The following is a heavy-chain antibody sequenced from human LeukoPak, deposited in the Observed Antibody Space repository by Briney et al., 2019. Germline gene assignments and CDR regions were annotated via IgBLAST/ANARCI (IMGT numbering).Heavy chain of an antibody. CDR1: GFTFSSYG. CDR2: IRYDGSNK. CDR3: AKDKDYYGSGIDY. D-gene: IGHD3-10*01. J-gene: IGHJ4*02. Sequence: GGSLRLSCAASGFTFSSYGMHWVRQAPGKGLEWVAFIRYDGSNKYYADSVKGRFTISRDNSKNTLYLQMNSLRAEDTALYYCAKDKDYYGSGIDYWGQGTLVTVSS. V-gene: IGHV3-30*02.